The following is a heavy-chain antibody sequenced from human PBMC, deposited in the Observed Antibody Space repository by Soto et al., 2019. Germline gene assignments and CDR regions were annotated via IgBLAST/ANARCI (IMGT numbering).Heavy chain of an antibody. CDR3: ASNFKYSSSSNFFDY. CDR2: ISAYNCNT. Sequence: QVQLVQSGAEVKKPGASVKVSCKASGYTFTSYGISWVRQAPGQGLEWMGWISAYNCNTNYAQKLQGRLTMTTDTSTSTAYMELRSLRCDVTAVYYCASNFKYSSSSNFFDYCCQGTLVTVSS. V-gene: IGHV1-18*04. CDR1: GYTFTSYG. D-gene: IGHD6-6*01. J-gene: IGHJ4*02.